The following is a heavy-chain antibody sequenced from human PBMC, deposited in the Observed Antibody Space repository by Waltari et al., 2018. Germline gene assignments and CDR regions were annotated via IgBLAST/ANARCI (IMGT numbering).Heavy chain of an antibody. Sequence: QLQLQESGSGLVKPSQTLSLTCAVSGGSISSGGSSWSWIRQPPGKGLEWIGYIYHSGSTYYNPSLKSRVTISVDRSKNQFSLKLSSVTAADTAVYYCASNPSDCSGGSCFDYWGQGTLVTVSS. CDR3: ASNPSDCSGGSCFDY. J-gene: IGHJ4*02. V-gene: IGHV4-30-2*01. D-gene: IGHD2-15*01. CDR1: GGSISSGGSS. CDR2: IYHSGST.